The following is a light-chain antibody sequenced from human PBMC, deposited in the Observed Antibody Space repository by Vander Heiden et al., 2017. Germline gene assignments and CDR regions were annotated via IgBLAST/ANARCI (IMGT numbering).Light chain of an antibody. CDR3: CSYADTSTM. J-gene: IGLJ3*02. V-gene: IGLV2-11*01. CDR2: DVY. CDR1: RTDVGTFDF. Sequence: QPALTKPRSVSGSPGQSVTIPCTGSRTDVGTFDFVSWYQQHPGKAPKLVIYDVYKRPSGVPDRFSGSKSVNTASLTISGLQAEDEADYYCCSYADTSTMFGGGTKLSVL.